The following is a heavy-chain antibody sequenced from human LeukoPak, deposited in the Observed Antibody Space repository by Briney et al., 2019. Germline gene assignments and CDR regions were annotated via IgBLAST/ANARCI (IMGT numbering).Heavy chain of an antibody. CDR1: GFSFSTYS. Sequence: GGSLRLSCAASGFSFSTYSFSWVRQAPGKGLEWVANIRQDGDTKYYVDSVKGRFTISRDNAMNSLYLQMNSLRAEDTAIYYCARSLPYGTTWYGRSDFWGQGTLVTVSS. D-gene: IGHD6-13*01. J-gene: IGHJ4*02. CDR3: ARSLPYGTTWYGRSDF. CDR2: IRQDGDTK. V-gene: IGHV3-7*03.